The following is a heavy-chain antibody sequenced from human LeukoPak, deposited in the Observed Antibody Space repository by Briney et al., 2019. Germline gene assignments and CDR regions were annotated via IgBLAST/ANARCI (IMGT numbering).Heavy chain of an antibody. Sequence: SETLSLTCAVYGGSFSGYYWSWIRQPPGKGLEWIGEINHSGSTNYNPSLKSRVTISVDTAKNQFSLRLSSVTAADTAVYFCARLPRGTQPPDYCQNWGQGTLVTVSS. CDR2: INHSGST. D-gene: IGHD1-1*01. V-gene: IGHV4-34*01. CDR1: GGSFSGYY. CDR3: ARLPRGTQPPDYCQN. J-gene: IGHJ1*01.